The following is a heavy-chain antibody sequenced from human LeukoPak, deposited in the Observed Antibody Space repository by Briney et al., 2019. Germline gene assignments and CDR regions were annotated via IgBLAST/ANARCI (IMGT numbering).Heavy chain of an antibody. CDR2: IFHSGST. V-gene: IGHV4-59*08. CDR1: GGSISSYW. CDR3: ARFTRYDGGGYYLDY. J-gene: IGHJ4*02. Sequence: SETLSLTCTVSGGSISSYWWSWVRQPPGKGLEWIGHIFHSGSTTYNASLQSRVTISVDTSKNQFSLNLNSVTAADTALYYCARFTRYDGGGYYLDYWGQGTLVTVSS. D-gene: IGHD3-22*01.